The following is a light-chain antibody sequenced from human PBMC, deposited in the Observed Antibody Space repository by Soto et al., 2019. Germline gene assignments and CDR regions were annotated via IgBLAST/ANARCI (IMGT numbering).Light chain of an antibody. V-gene: IGKV3-20*01. CDR2: GAS. Sequence: IVMTQSPATLSVSPGEKATLSFRASQSVSSNLAWYQQKPGQAPRLLIYGASSRATGIPDRFSGSGSGTDFTLTISRLEPEDFAVYYCQQYGGSPPWTFGQGTKVDI. CDR3: QQYGGSPPWT. J-gene: IGKJ1*01. CDR1: QSVSSN.